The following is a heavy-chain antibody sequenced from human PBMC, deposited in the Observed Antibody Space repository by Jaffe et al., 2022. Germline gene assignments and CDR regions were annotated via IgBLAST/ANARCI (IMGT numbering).Heavy chain of an antibody. Sequence: QVQLVQSGAEVKKPGSSVKVSCKASGGTFSSYAISWVRQAPGQGLEWMGGIIPIFGTANYAQKFQGRVTITTDESTSTAYMELSSLRSEDTAVYYCARGSRIQLWLRGLGYYFDYWGQGTLVTVSS. CDR1: GGTFSSYA. D-gene: IGHD5-18*01. V-gene: IGHV1-69*05. CDR2: IIPIFGTA. J-gene: IGHJ4*02. CDR3: ARGSRIQLWLRGLGYYFDY.